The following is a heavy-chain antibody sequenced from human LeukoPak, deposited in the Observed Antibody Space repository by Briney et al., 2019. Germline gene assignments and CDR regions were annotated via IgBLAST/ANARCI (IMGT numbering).Heavy chain of an antibody. J-gene: IGHJ3*02. Sequence: GGSLRLSCAASGFTFSSYSMNWVRQAPGKGLEWVSYISSSSSTIYYADSVKGRFTISRDNAKNSLYLQMNGLRAEDTAVYYCARVFRDAFDIWGQGTMVTVSS. CDR3: ARVFRDAFDI. CDR1: GFTFSSYS. V-gene: IGHV3-48*01. CDR2: ISSSSSTI.